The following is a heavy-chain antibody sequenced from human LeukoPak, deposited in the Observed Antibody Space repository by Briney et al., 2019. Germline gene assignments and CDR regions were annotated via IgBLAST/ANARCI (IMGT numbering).Heavy chain of an antibody. CDR2: IYSGGST. CDR3: ARDCGGYYDILTGVDY. Sequence: GGSLRLSCAAPGFTFSSYWMSWVRQAPGKGLEWVSVIYSGGSTYYADSVKGRFTISRDNSKNTLYLQMNSLRAEDTAVYYCARDCGGYYDILTGVDYWGQGTLVTVSS. CDR1: GFTFSSYW. J-gene: IGHJ4*02. D-gene: IGHD3-9*01. V-gene: IGHV3-66*01.